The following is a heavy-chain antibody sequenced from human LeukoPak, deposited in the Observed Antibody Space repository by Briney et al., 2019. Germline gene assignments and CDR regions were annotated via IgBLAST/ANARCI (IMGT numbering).Heavy chain of an antibody. CDR3: ARREEEMASPGFDY. CDR2: IYYSGST. D-gene: IGHD5-24*01. CDR1: GGSISSSSYY. J-gene: IGHJ4*02. V-gene: IGHV4-39*01. Sequence: SETLSLTCTVSGGSISSSSYYWGWIRQPPGKGLEWIGSIYYSGSTYYNPSLKSRVTISVDTSKNQFSLKLSSVTAADTAAYYCARREEEMASPGFDYWGQGTLVTVSS.